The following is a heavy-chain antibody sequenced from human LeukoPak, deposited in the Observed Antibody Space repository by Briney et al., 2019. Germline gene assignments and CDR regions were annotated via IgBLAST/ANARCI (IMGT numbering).Heavy chain of an antibody. Sequence: GASVNVSFKASGYTFTGYYMHWVRQAPGQGLEWMGRINPNSGGTNYAQKFQGRVTMTRDTSISTAYMELSRLRSDDTAVYYCARELPLSIAVAGTVWFAPWGQGTLVTVSS. V-gene: IGHV1-2*06. CDR3: ARELPLSIAVAGTVWFAP. J-gene: IGHJ5*02. CDR1: GYTFTGYY. D-gene: IGHD6-19*01. CDR2: INPNSGGT.